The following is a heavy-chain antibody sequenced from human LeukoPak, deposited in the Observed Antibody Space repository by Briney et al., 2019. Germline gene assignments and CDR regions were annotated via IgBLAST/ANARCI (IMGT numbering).Heavy chain of an antibody. V-gene: IGHV3-21*01. Sequence: GGSLSLSCAASAFSLNAYNMNWVRQAPGKGLEWVSSISSSSSYIYYADSVKGRFTISRDNAKNSLYLQMNSLRAEDTAVYYCARDASIAVAGKLDYWGQGTLVTVSS. CDR3: ARDASIAVAGKLDY. D-gene: IGHD6-19*01. J-gene: IGHJ4*02. CDR2: ISSSSSYI. CDR1: AFSLNAYN.